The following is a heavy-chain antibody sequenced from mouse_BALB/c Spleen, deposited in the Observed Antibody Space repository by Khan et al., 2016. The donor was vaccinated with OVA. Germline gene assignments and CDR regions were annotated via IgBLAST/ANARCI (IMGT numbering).Heavy chain of an antibody. V-gene: IGHV1S136*01. CDR3: AREASSGDFSVPY. CDR2: INPDNAGT. D-gene: IGHD6-2*01. Sequence: VRLQQSGPELVEPGASVKMSCKASGYTFTNYVIHWVKQKPGQGLEWIGYINPDNAGTRYNEKFKGKATLTSDTSSTSAYMEILSLTSEDSAVYYCAREASSGDFSVPYWGQGTLVTVSA. J-gene: IGHJ3*01. CDR1: GYTFTNYV.